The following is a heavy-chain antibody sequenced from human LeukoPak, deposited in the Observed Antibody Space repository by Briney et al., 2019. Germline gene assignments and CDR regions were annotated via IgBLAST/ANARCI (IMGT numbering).Heavy chain of an antibody. D-gene: IGHD2-21*02. CDR2: IYYSGNT. V-gene: IGHV4-59*01. CDR1: RGSISSYY. Sequence: SETPSLSCIVPRGSISSYYWSWIRQPPGKGLEWIGYIYYSGNTKYNPSLKSRVTISLDTSKHQFSLKLSSVTAAATAVYYCAGGGGDRWVAFDIWGQGTMVTVSS. CDR3: AGGGGDRWVAFDI. J-gene: IGHJ3*02.